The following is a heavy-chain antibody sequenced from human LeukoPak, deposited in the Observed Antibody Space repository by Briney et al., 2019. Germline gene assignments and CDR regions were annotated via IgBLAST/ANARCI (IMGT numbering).Heavy chain of an antibody. Sequence: GGSLRLSCAASGFTFSSYAMSWARQAPGKGREWVSAISGSGGSTYYADSVKGRFTISRDNSKNTLYLQMNSLRAEDTAVYYCAKDHLYYYDSSGYYYDAFDIWGQGTMVTVSS. V-gene: IGHV3-23*01. J-gene: IGHJ3*02. CDR1: GFTFSSYA. CDR3: AKDHLYYYDSSGYYYDAFDI. CDR2: ISGSGGST. D-gene: IGHD3-22*01.